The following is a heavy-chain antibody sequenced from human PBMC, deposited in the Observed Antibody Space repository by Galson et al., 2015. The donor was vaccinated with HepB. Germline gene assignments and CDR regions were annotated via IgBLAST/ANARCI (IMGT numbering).Heavy chain of an antibody. D-gene: IGHD5-24*01. CDR1: GFTFSSYG. CDR3: ARDLLDNSDGCFDY. V-gene: IGHV3-33*01. Sequence: SLRLSCAASGFTFSSYGMHWVRQAPGKGLEWVAVIWYDGSNKYYADSVKGRFTISRDNSKNTLYLQMNSLRAEDTAVYYCARDLLDNSDGCFDYWGQGTLVTVSS. CDR2: IWYDGSNK. J-gene: IGHJ4*02.